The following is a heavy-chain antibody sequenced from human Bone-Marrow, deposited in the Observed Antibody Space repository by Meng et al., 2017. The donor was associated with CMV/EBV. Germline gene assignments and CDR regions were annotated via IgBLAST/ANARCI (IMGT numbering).Heavy chain of an antibody. CDR1: VFTASSNY. Sequence: GGLRLSCAASVFTASSNYMSWVRQAPGKGLEWVSVIYSGGSTYYADSVKGRFTISRDNAKNSLYLQMNSLRAEDTAVYYCARDLEYCGGDCYLDYYYGMDVWGQGTTVTVSS. CDR2: IYSGGST. CDR3: ARDLEYCGGDCYLDYYYGMDV. J-gene: IGHJ6*02. V-gene: IGHV3-53*01. D-gene: IGHD2-21*01.